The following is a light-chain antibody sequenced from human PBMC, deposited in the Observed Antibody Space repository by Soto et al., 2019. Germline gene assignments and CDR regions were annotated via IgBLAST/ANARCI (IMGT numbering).Light chain of an antibody. V-gene: IGKV3-20*01. CDR1: QSVSSSY. CDR3: QQYGNSLSIT. J-gene: IGKJ5*01. Sequence: EIVLTQSPGTLSLSPGERATLSCRASQSVSSSYLAWYQQKPGQAPRLIISGASSRDTGITDRFSGSGSGTDFTLTISRLEPEDFAVYYCQQYGNSLSITFGQGTRLEIK. CDR2: GAS.